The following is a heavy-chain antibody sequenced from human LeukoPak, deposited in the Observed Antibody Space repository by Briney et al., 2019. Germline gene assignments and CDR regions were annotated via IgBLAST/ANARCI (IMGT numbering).Heavy chain of an antibody. CDR3: ARILGLTLDY. J-gene: IGHJ4*02. V-gene: IGHV3-21*01. Sequence: GGSLRLSCAASGFTFSSYSMNWVRQAPGKGLEWVSSISSSSSYIYYAGSVRGRFTISRDAAGNSLYLQMNSLRDEDTAVYYCARILGLTLDYWGQGTPVTFSS. CDR1: GFTFSSYS. CDR2: ISSSSSYI. D-gene: IGHD1-14*01.